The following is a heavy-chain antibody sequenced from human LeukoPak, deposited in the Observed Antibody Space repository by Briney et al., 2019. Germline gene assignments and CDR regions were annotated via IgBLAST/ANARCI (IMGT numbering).Heavy chain of an antibody. Sequence: PGGSLRLSCAASGFTFSSYSMNWVRQAPGKGLEWVSSISSSSSYIYYADSVKGRFTISRDNAKNSLYLQMNSLRAEDTAVYYCARASPTSYDFWSGYSPGRNLNYYYYMDVWGKGTTVTVSS. CDR1: GFTFSSYS. V-gene: IGHV3-21*01. J-gene: IGHJ6*03. CDR2: ISSSSSYI. CDR3: ARASPTSYDFWSGYSPGRNLNYYYYMDV. D-gene: IGHD3-3*01.